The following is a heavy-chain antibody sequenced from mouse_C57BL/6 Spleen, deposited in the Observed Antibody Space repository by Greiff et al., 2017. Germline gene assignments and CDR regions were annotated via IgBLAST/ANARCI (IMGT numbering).Heavy chain of an antibody. Sequence: QLVESGPGLVKPSQSLFLTCSITGFPITSGYYWIWIRQSPGKPLEWMGYITHSGETFYNPSLQSPISITRETSKNQFFLQLNSVTTEDTAMYYCAGAPYDSWYFDVWGTGTTVTVSS. D-gene: IGHD2-4*01. CDR3: AGAPYDSWYFDV. J-gene: IGHJ1*03. V-gene: IGHV12-3*01. CDR2: ITHSGET. CDR1: GFPITSGYY.